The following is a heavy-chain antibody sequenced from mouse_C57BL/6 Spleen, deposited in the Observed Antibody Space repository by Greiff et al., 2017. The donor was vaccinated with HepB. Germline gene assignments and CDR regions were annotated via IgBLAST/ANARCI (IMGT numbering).Heavy chain of an antibody. Sequence: EVKLMESGEGLVKPGGSLKLSCAASGFTFSSYAMSWVRQTPEKRLEWVAYISSGGDYIYYADTVKGRFTISRDNARNTLYLQMSSLKSEDTAMYYCTRDGSSYAMDYWGQVTSVTVSS. J-gene: IGHJ4*01. V-gene: IGHV5-9-1*02. D-gene: IGHD1-1*01. CDR3: TRDGSSYAMDY. CDR1: GFTFSSYA. CDR2: ISSGGDYI.